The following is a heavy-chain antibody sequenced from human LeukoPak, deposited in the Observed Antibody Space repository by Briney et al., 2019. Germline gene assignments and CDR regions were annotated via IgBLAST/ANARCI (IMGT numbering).Heavy chain of an antibody. CDR2: ISYDGSNK. CDR3: ARDYYGSGSYYYYYYGMDV. CDR1: GFTFSSYA. D-gene: IGHD3-10*01. Sequence: GSLRLSCAASGFTFSSYAMHWVRQAPGKGLEWVAVISYDGSNKYYADSVKGRFTISRDNSKNTLYLQMNSLRAEDTAVYYCARDYYGSGSYYYYYYGMDVWGQGTTVTVSS. J-gene: IGHJ6*02. V-gene: IGHV3-30-3*01.